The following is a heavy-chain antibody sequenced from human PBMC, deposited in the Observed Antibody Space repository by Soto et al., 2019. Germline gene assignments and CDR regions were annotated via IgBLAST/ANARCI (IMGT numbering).Heavy chain of an antibody. CDR3: AVGQYLAWSPY. D-gene: IGHD2-15*01. CDR1: GGSFSGCY. J-gene: IGHJ4*02. Sequence: SETLSLTCAVYGGSFSGCYWSWIRQPPGKGLEWIGEINHSGSTNYNPSLKSRVTISVDTSKNQFSLTLSPVTAADTAVYYCAVGQYLAWSPYWGQGALVTVSS. V-gene: IGHV4-34*01. CDR2: INHSGST.